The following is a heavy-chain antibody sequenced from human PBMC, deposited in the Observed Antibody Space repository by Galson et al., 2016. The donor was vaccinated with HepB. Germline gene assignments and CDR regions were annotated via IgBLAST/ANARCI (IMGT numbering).Heavy chain of an antibody. D-gene: IGHD3-10*01. Sequence: SVKVSCKASGYKFRSYGIDWVRQAPGQGLEWLGWISTYNGNTNYARKFQDRVTLTTNTSTNTVYMELRSLTSDDTAVYYCARDRQWLRESSHYWGQGTRVTVSS. CDR1: GYKFRSYG. J-gene: IGHJ4*02. V-gene: IGHV1-18*01. CDR3: ARDRQWLRESSHY. CDR2: ISTYNGNT.